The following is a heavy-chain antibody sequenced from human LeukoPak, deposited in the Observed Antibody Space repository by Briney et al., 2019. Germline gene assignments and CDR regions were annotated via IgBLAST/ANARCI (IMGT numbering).Heavy chain of an antibody. Sequence: GASVKVYCKASGYTFSTYGISWVRQAPGQGLEWLGWISGHNDNANYVQEFQDRVTMTTDTSTTTAYMELRSLTSDDTAVYFCARYLGHSSGSKRGFDYWGQGTLVTVSS. J-gene: IGHJ4*02. V-gene: IGHV1-18*01. CDR1: GYTFSTYG. CDR2: ISGHNDNA. CDR3: ARYLGHSSGSKRGFDY. D-gene: IGHD6-19*01.